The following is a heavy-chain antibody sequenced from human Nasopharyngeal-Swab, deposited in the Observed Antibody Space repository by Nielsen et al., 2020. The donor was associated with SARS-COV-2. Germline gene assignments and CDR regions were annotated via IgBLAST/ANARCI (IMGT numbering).Heavy chain of an antibody. CDR2: ISGIGDRT. Sequence: ETLSLTCTASGFTFTTYAMSWVRQAPGKGLEWVSAISGIGDRTYYADSVQGRFTISRDNSKNTLYLQMNSLRAEDTAVYYCAKRLSCTSTSCYAFDYWGQGTLVTVSS. CDR3: AKRLSCTSTSCYAFDY. D-gene: IGHD2-2*01. V-gene: IGHV3-23*01. CDR1: GFTFTTYA. J-gene: IGHJ4*02.